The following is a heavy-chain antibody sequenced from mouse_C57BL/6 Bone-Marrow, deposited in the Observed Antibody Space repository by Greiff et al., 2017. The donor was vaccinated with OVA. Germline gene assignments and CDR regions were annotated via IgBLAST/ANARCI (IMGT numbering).Heavy chain of an antibody. D-gene: IGHD1-1*01. Sequence: EVQRVESGGGLVKPGGSLKLSCAASGFTFSSYTMSWVRQTPEKRLEWVATISGGGGNTYYPDSVKGRFTISRDNAKNTLYLQMSSLRAEDTALYYCARRYYGSSYYFDYWGQGTTLTVSS. CDR1: GFTFSSYT. CDR3: ARRYYGSSYYFDY. J-gene: IGHJ2*01. V-gene: IGHV5-9*01. CDR2: ISGGGGNT.